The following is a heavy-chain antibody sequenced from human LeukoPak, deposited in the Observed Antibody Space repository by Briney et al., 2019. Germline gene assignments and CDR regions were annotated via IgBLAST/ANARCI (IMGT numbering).Heavy chain of an antibody. Sequence: PSETLSLTCTVSGGSISSGSYYWSWIRQPAGKGLEWIGRIYTSGSTNYNPSLKSRVTISVDTSKNQFSLKLSSVTAADTAAYYCARGTRGGFEPWGQGTLVTVSS. CDR2: IYTSGST. D-gene: IGHD3-10*01. CDR1: GGSISSGSYY. J-gene: IGHJ5*02. CDR3: ARGTRGGFEP. V-gene: IGHV4-61*02.